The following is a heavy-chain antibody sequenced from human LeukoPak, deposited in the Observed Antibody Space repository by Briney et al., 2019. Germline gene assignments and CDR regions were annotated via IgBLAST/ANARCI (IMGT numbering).Heavy chain of an antibody. Sequence: SETLSLTCAVYGGSFSGYYLSWIRQPPGKGLEWIGEINHSGSTNYNPSLKSRVTISVDTSKNQFSLKLSSVTAADTAVYYCARTSQLLSGWFDPWGQGTLVTVSS. V-gene: IGHV4-34*01. CDR3: ARTSQLLSGWFDP. CDR1: GGSFSGYY. J-gene: IGHJ5*02. D-gene: IGHD2-21*02. CDR2: INHSGST.